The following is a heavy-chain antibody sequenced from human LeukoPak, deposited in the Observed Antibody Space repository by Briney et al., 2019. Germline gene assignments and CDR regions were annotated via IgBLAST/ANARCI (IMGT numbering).Heavy chain of an antibody. J-gene: IGHJ3*02. Sequence: GGSLRLSCAASGFTFSTYGMHWVRQAPGQGLEWMGIINPSAGSTVYAQKFQGRVIMTRDTSTSTIYMELSSLRSEDTAIYYCARGTGLKAFDIWGQGTMVTVSS. D-gene: IGHD2-21*01. CDR2: INPSAGST. CDR1: GFTFSTYG. CDR3: ARGTGLKAFDI. V-gene: IGHV1-46*01.